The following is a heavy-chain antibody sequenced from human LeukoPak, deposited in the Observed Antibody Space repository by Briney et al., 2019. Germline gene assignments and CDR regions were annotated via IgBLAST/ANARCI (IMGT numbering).Heavy chain of an antibody. CDR2: ISAYNGNT. CDR3: ARWRTHCSSTSCYDFDY. Sequence: ASVKVSCKASGYTFTSYGISWVRQAPGQGLEWMGWISAYNGNTNYAQKLQGRVTMTTDTSTSTAYMELRSLRSDDTAVYYCARWRTHCSSTSCYDFDYWGQGTLVTVSS. D-gene: IGHD2-2*01. CDR1: GYTFTSYG. J-gene: IGHJ4*02. V-gene: IGHV1-18*01.